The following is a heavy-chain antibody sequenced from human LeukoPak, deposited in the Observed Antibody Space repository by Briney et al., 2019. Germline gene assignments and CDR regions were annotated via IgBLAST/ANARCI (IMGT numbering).Heavy chain of an antibody. CDR2: IFYSGST. CDR3: ARHPSAVAGKTFDY. CDR1: GGSISSSNYY. J-gene: IGHJ4*02. V-gene: IGHV4-61*05. D-gene: IGHD6-19*01. Sequence: PSETLSLTCTVSGGSISSSNYYWSWIRQPPGKGLEWIGYIFYSGSTDYNPSLKSRVTISVDTSKNQFSMKLSSVTAADTAVYYCARHPSAVAGKTFDYWGQGTLVTVSS.